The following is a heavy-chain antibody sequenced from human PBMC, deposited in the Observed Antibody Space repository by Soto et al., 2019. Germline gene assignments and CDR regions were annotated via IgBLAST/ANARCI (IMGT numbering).Heavy chain of an antibody. CDR1: GFSFSSAW. CDR2: IKSKVHGETT. D-gene: IGHD3-3*01. J-gene: IGHJ6*03. V-gene: IGHV3-15*07. CDR3: ARDTIFQVVINSVHYYYMDV. Sequence: GGSLRLSCAASGFSFSSAWMIWVRQAPGKGLEWVGRIKSKVHGETTDYAAPVKGRFTISRDTSKNTLYLQINSLRAEDTAVYFCARDTIFQVVINSVHYYYMDVWGKGTTVTVSS.